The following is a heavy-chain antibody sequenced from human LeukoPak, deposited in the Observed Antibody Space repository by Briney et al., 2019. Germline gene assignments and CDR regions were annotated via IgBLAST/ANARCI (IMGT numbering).Heavy chain of an antibody. CDR3: ARVGVATIDDY. Sequence: GGSRRLSCAASGFTFSDYCMSWIRQAPGKGLEWVSYISSSGSAIYYADSVKGRFTISRDNAKNSLYLQMNSLRAEDTAVYYCARVGVATIDDYWGQRTLVTVSS. D-gene: IGHD5-12*01. J-gene: IGHJ4*02. CDR1: GFTFSDYC. CDR2: ISSSGSAI. V-gene: IGHV3-11*04.